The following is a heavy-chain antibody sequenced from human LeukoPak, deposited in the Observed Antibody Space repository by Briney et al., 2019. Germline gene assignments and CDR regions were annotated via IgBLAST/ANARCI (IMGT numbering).Heavy chain of an antibody. CDR2: ISVYNGNT. Sequence: ASVKVSCKTSGYTFTSYAISWVRQAPGQGLEWMGWISVYNGNTNYAQMLQGRVTMTTDTSTSTAYMELRSLRSDDTAVYYCARDHDFWSGYLDYWGQGILVTVSS. J-gene: IGHJ4*02. V-gene: IGHV1-18*01. CDR1: GYTFTSYA. CDR3: ARDHDFWSGYLDY. D-gene: IGHD3-3*01.